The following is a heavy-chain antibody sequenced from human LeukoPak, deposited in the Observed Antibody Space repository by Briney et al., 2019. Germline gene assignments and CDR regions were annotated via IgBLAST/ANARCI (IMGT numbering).Heavy chain of an antibody. CDR2: IKQDGSEK. CDR3: AVGVYYFDY. Sequence: QLGGSLRLSCAASGLTFSSYWMSWVRQAPGKGLEWVANIKQDGSEKYYVDSVKGRFTISRDNAKNSLCLQMNSLRAEDTAVYYCAVGVYYFDYWGQGTMVTVSS. D-gene: IGHD2-8*01. CDR1: GLTFSSYW. J-gene: IGHJ4*02. V-gene: IGHV3-7*02.